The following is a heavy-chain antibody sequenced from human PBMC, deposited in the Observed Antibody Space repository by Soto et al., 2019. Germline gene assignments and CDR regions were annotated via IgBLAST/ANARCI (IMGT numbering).Heavy chain of an antibody. CDR2: ISSSSSTI. CDR3: VKFRAVAGTHMGYFDY. CDR1: GFTFSTYN. Sequence: GGSLRLSCAASGFTFSTYNMNWVRRAPGKGLEWVSYISSSSSTIYYADTVKGRFTISRDNAKNTLYLQMNSLRAEDTAVYYCVKFRAVAGTHMGYFDYWGQGTLVTVSS. D-gene: IGHD6-19*01. V-gene: IGHV3-48*01. J-gene: IGHJ4*02.